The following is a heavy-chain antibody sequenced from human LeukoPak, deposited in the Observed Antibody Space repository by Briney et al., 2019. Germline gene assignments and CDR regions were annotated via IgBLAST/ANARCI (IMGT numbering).Heavy chain of an antibody. J-gene: IGHJ4*02. Sequence: TLSLPCSVSGGSISSATYHGSWLRQHPGKGLEWIGYIHYSGSSYYSPSLKSRVTISVHTSKYQFSLKLRSVTASNTAGHYWGTWVIGGGCCDLWRQGTLVTVSS. CDR3: GTWVIGGGCCDL. CDR2: IHYSGSS. CDR1: GGSISSATYH. D-gene: IGHD1-26*01. V-gene: IGHV4-31*06.